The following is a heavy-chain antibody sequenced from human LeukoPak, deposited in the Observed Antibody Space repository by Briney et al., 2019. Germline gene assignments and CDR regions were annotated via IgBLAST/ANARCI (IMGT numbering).Heavy chain of an antibody. CDR2: INHSGST. CDR1: GGSPSGYY. Sequence: SETLSLTCAVYGGSPSGYYLSWIRQPPGKGREWIGEINHSGSTNYNPSIKSRVTISVDTPKNQFSLKLSSVTAADTAVYYWAKYVSGSWLFTDNYFDYWGQGTLVTVSS. J-gene: IGHJ4*02. D-gene: IGHD3-22*01. V-gene: IGHV4-34*01. CDR3: AKYVSGSWLFTDNYFDY.